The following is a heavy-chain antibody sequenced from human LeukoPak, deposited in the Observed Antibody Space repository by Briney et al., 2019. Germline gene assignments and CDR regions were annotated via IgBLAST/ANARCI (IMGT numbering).Heavy chain of an antibody. V-gene: IGHV3-23*01. Sequence: PGGSLRLSCAASGFTFSSYAMSWVRQAPGKGLEWVSAISGSGGSTYYAGSVKGRFTISRDNSKNTLYLQMNSLRAEDTAVYYCASPESRYFDWLLPFDYWGQGTLVTVSS. CDR2: ISGSGGST. CDR3: ASPESRYFDWLLPFDY. CDR1: GFTFSSYA. D-gene: IGHD3-9*01. J-gene: IGHJ4*02.